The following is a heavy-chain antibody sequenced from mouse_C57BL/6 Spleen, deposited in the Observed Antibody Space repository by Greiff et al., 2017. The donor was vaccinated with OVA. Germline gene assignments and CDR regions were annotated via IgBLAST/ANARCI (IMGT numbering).Heavy chain of an antibody. CDR3: ASYYGNSLYYAMDY. CDR1: GYTFTSYW. CDR2: IHPNSGST. Sequence: QVHVKQPGAELVKPGASVKLSCKASGYTFTSYWMHWVKQRPGQGLEWIGMIHPNSGSTNYNEKFKSKATLTVDKSSSTAYMQLSSLTSEDSAVYYCASYYGNSLYYAMDYWGQGTSVTVSS. J-gene: IGHJ4*01. D-gene: IGHD2-1*01. V-gene: IGHV1-64*01.